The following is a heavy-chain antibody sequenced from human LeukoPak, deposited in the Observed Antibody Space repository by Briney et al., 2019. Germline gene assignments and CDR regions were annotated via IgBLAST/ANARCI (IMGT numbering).Heavy chain of an antibody. CDR1: GGSISSYY. Sequence: PSETLSLTCTVSGGSISSYYWSWIRQPPGKGLEWIGYIYYSGSTNYNPSLKSRVTISVDTSKTQFSLKLSSVTAADAAVYYCARGYYDFWSGYYTQGYNWFDPWGQGTLVAVSS. D-gene: IGHD3-3*01. J-gene: IGHJ5*02. CDR3: ARGYYDFWSGYYTQGYNWFDP. CDR2: IYYSGST. V-gene: IGHV4-59*08.